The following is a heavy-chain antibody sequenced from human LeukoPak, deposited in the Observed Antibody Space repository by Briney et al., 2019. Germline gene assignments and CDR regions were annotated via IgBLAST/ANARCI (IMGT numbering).Heavy chain of an antibody. D-gene: IGHD1-1*01. J-gene: IGHJ4*02. CDR1: GFTFSSYG. CDR3: ARELAFSTTQNY. CDR2: IRYDGSNK. V-gene: IGHV3-30*02. Sequence: GGSLRLSCAASGFTFSSYGMHWVRQAPGKGLEWVAFIRYDGSNKYYADSVKGRFTISRDNSKNTLYLQMNSLRAEDTAVYYCARELAFSTTQNYWGQGTLVTVSS.